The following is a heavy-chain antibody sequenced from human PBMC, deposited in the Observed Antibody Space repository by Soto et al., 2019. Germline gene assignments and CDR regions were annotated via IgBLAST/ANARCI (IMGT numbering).Heavy chain of an antibody. CDR1: GYTFTSYD. CDR2: MNPNNGHT. CDR3: ARGNTIQPNPVYAMDV. V-gene: IGHV1-8*01. J-gene: IGHJ6*04. Sequence: QVQLVQSGAEVKKPGASVKVSCKASGYTFTSYDMNWVRQATGQGLEWLGYMNPNNGHTGYAQKFQGRVAMTSDTSISTAYMELSSLRSEDRAVYYCARGNTIQPNPVYAMDVWGEGTTVTVSS. D-gene: IGHD3-3*01.